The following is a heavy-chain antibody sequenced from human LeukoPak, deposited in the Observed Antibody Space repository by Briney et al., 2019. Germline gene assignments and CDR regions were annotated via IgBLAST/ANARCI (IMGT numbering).Heavy chain of an antibody. Sequence: SETLSLTCAVYGGSFSGYYWSWIRQPAGKGLEWIGRIHTSGSTNYNPSLKSRVTMSVDTSKNQFSLKLNSVTAADTAVYYCARAPPGYYNSSGYYTDWYFHLWGRGTLVTVSS. CDR3: ARAPPGYYNSSGYYTDWYFHL. CDR1: GGSFSGYY. CDR2: IHTSGST. V-gene: IGHV4-59*10. J-gene: IGHJ2*01. D-gene: IGHD3-22*01.